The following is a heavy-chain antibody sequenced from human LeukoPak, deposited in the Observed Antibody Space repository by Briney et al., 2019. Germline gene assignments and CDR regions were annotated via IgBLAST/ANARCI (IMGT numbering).Heavy chain of an antibody. V-gene: IGHV3-21*01. D-gene: IGHD6-19*01. CDR1: GFTFSSYS. J-gene: IGHJ4*02. Sequence: GGSLRLSCAASGFTFSSYSMNWVRQAPGKGLEWVSSISSSSSYIYYADSVKGRFTISRDNAKNSLYLQMNSLRAEDTAVYYCARGSIAVAGTEDYWGQRTLVTVSS. CDR3: ARGSIAVAGTEDY. CDR2: ISSSSSYI.